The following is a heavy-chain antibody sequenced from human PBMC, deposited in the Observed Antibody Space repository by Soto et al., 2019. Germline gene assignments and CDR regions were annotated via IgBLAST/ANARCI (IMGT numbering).Heavy chain of an antibody. J-gene: IGHJ6*02. CDR3: ARSLFVDNETADNYPPSYYYGMDV. CDR2: ISAYNGNT. CDR1: GYTFTSYG. Sequence: ASVKVSCKASGYTFTSYGISWVRQAPGQGLEWMGWISAYNGNTNYAQKLQGRVTMTTDTSTSTAYMELRSLRSDDTAVYYCARSLFVDNETADNYPPSYYYGMDVWG. V-gene: IGHV1-18*01. D-gene: IGHD4-4*01.